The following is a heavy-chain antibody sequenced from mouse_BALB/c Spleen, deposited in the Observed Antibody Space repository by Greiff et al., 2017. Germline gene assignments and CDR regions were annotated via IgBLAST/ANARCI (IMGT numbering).Heavy chain of an antibody. J-gene: IGHJ2*01. CDR2: INPSTGYT. Sequence: VQLQESGAELAKPGASVKMSCKASGYTFTSYWMHWVKQRPGQGLEWIGYINPSTGYTEYNQKFKDKATLTADKSSSTAYMQLSSLTSEDSAVYYCARSKYGNYWGQGTTLTVSS. CDR3: ARSKYGNY. D-gene: IGHD2-10*02. CDR1: GYTFTSYW. V-gene: IGHV1-7*01.